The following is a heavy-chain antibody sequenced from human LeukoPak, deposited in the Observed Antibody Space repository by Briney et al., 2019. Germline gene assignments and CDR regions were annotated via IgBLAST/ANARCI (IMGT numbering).Heavy chain of an antibody. CDR1: GYTFTGFY. CDR3: ARARGGYLQPTNWFDP. D-gene: IGHD1-26*01. J-gene: IGHJ5*02. V-gene: IGHV1-2*06. CDR2: INPNSGGT. Sequence: GASVKVSCKASGYTFTGFYMHWVRQAPGQGLEWVGRINPNSGGTNYAQKFQGRVTMTRDTSISTAYMELSRLRSDDTAVYYCARARGGYLQPTNWFDPWGQGTLVTVSS.